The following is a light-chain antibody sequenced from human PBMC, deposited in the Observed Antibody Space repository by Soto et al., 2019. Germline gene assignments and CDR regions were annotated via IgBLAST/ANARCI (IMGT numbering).Light chain of an antibody. V-gene: IGKV3-15*01. CDR1: QSVSSN. Sequence: EIVMTQSPATLSVSPGERATLSCRASQSVSSNLAWYQQKPGQAPRLLIYGASTRATGIPARFSGIRSATDFTLTISSLQSEDFALYYCQQYNNWPPTFGQGTLLEIK. CDR2: GAS. J-gene: IGKJ5*01. CDR3: QQYNNWPPT.